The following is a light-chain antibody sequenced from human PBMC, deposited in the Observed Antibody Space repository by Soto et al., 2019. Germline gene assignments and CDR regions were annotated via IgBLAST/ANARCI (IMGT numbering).Light chain of an antibody. CDR2: GNS. J-gene: IGLJ2*01. Sequence: QSVLTQPPSVSGAPGQRVTISCTGSSSNIGAGYDVHWYQQLPGTAPKLLIYGNSNRPSGVPDRFSGSKSGTSASLAITGLQAEAEAEYDCQSYDSSLSGVVFGGGTKLTVL. V-gene: IGLV1-40*01. CDR1: SSNIGAGYD. CDR3: QSYDSSLSGVV.